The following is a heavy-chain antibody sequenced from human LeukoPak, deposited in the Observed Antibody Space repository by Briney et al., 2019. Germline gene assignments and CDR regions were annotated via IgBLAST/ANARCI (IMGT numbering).Heavy chain of an antibody. J-gene: IGHJ4*02. Sequence: GGSLRLSCAASGFTVRSNYMSWVRQAPGRGLEWVSVIYSAFSTYYADSVKGRFTISRDNSKNTLYLQMNSLRAEDTAVYYCARGTWLNKLFDYWGQGTLVTVSS. CDR1: GFTVRSNY. V-gene: IGHV3-66*01. CDR3: ARGTWLNKLFDY. D-gene: IGHD1/OR15-1a*01. CDR2: IYSAFST.